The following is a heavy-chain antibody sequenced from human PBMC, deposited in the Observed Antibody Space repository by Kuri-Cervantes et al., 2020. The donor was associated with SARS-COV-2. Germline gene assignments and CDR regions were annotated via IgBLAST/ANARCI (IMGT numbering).Heavy chain of an antibody. Sequence: ASVKVSCKASGGTFSSYTISWVRQAPGQGLEWMGGIIPIFGTVNYAQKFQGRVTMTRDTSISTAYMELSRLRSDDTAVYYCARALPGAFDIWGQGTMVTVSS. V-gene: IGHV1-69*05. CDR2: IIPIFGTV. CDR3: ARALPGAFDI. CDR1: GGTFSSYT. J-gene: IGHJ3*02.